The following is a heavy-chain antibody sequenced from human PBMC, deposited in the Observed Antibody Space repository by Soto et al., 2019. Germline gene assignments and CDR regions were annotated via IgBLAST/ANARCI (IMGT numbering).Heavy chain of an antibody. J-gene: IGHJ4*02. V-gene: IGHV3-74*01. D-gene: IGHD3-22*01. Sequence: GESLKTSCTASGFTFSSYWMDWGRQAPGKGLGWVSRINSDGSSTSYADSVKGRFTISSDNAKNSLHLQRNSLGAEDTAVYYCAREYYYDPFYYFDFWGQGTLVTVSS. CDR2: INSDGSST. CDR1: GFTFSSYW. CDR3: AREYYYDPFYYFDF.